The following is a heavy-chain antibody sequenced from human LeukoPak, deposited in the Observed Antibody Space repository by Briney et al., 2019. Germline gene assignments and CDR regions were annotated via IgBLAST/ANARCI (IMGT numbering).Heavy chain of an antibody. Sequence: GESLKISCKGSGYSSSTYWLAWVRQMPGKGLEWMGIIYPGDSDTRYSPSFQGQVTISADKSISTAYLQWSSLKASDTAMYYCARLAGCSSTSCYEGDYWGQGTLVTVSS. CDR2: IYPGDSDT. D-gene: IGHD2-2*01. J-gene: IGHJ4*02. CDR3: ARLAGCSSTSCYEGDY. V-gene: IGHV5-51*01. CDR1: GYSSSTYW.